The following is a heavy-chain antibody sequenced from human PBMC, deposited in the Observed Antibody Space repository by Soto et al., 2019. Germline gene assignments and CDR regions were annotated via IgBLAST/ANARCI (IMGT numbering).Heavy chain of an antibody. V-gene: IGHV1-69*13. CDR1: GGLFSSFA. D-gene: IGHD3-16*01. CDR3: ARGGGPYVWFNEF. CDR2: IIPVFGTT. Sequence: QDQLVQSGPEVKEPGSSVKVSCKDSGGLFSSFAISWVRQAPGQGLEWLGGIIPVFGTTNYAEKFQDRVTNTADESTNTAYMELSSLTSGDTAMYYCARGGGPYVWFNEFWGQGTLVTVSS. J-gene: IGHJ4*02.